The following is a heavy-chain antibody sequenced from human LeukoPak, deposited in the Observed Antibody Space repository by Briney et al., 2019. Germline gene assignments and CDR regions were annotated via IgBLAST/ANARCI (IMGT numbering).Heavy chain of an antibody. CDR3: ARLVVEDFWSGYYYYYYYYYMDV. CDR2: INWNGGST. CDR1: GFTFDDYG. D-gene: IGHD3-3*01. Sequence: GGSLRLSCAASGFTFDDYGMSWVRQAPGKGLEWVSGINWNGGSTGYADSVKGRFTISRDNAKNSLYLQMNSLRAEDTALYYCARLVVEDFWSGYYYYYYYYYMDVWGKGTTVTVSS. V-gene: IGHV3-20*04. J-gene: IGHJ6*03.